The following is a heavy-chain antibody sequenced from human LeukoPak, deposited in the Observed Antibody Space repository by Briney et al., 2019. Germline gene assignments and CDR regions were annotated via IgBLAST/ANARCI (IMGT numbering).Heavy chain of an antibody. CDR1: GYTFTDYF. Sequence: ASVKVSCKASGYTFTDYFMHWVRQAPGQGLEWMGWINLYTGGTNYAQKFQDRVTLTRDTSITTAYMELSRLRSDDTAVYYCAREFNVDAGLDHWGQGTLVPVSS. J-gene: IGHJ4*02. D-gene: IGHD3-16*01. CDR2: INLYTGGT. V-gene: IGHV1-2*02. CDR3: AREFNVDAGLDH.